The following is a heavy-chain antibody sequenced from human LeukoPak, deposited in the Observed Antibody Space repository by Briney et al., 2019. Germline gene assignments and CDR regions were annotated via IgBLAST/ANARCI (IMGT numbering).Heavy chain of an antibody. CDR2: IYGGGST. Sequence: PGGSLRLSCAASGFTVSGNFMSWVRQAPGKGLEWVSLIYGGGSTYYADSVKGRFTISRDNSKNTLYLQMNSLRAEDTAVYYCAAGIVAAFGVFDYWGQGTLVTVSS. D-gene: IGHD1-26*01. J-gene: IGHJ4*02. V-gene: IGHV3-66*02. CDR1: GFTVSGNF. CDR3: AAGIVAAFGVFDY.